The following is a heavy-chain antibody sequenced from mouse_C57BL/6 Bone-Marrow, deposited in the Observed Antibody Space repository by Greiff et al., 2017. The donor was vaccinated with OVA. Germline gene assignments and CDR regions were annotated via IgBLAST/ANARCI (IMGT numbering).Heavy chain of an antibody. CDR2: ISSGGSYT. D-gene: IGHD1-1*01. CDR1: GFTFSSYG. CDR3: ARQYYYGSSYYYAMDY. V-gene: IGHV5-6*01. J-gene: IGHJ4*01. Sequence: EVQLQESGGDLVKPGGSLKLSCAASGFTFSSYGMSWVRQTPDKRLEWVATISSGGSYTYYPDSVKGRFTISRDNAKNTLYLQMSSLKSEDTAMYYCARQYYYGSSYYYAMDYWGQGTSVTVSS.